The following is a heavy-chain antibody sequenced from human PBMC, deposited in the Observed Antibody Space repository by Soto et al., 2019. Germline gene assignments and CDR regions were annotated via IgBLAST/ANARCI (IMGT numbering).Heavy chain of an antibody. CDR2: IKGKVDGGAT. V-gene: IGHV3-15*01. CDR1: GLTFSGAW. CDR3: TTDVTGAYGGDY. D-gene: IGHD3-16*01. Sequence: EVQLVESGGNLVNPGGSLGLSCATSGLTFSGAWLSWVRQAPGKGLEWVGRIKGKVDGGATDYAAPVKGRFVISRDYSKDTLYLQINSLKTEDTAVYFSTTDVTGAYGGDYWGQGTLVTVSS. J-gene: IGHJ4*02.